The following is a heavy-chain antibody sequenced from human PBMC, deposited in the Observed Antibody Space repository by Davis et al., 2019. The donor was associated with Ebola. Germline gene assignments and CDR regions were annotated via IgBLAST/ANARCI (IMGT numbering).Heavy chain of an antibody. CDR1: GFTFSSYA. CDR3: SGSYRGFDY. Sequence: GESLKISCAASGFTFSSYAMSWVRQAPGKGLEWVSAISGSGGYTYYADSVKGRFTISRDNSKNTLYLQMNSLKTEDTAVYYCSGSYRGFDYWGQGTLVTVSS. V-gene: IGHV3-23*01. D-gene: IGHD1-26*01. CDR2: ISGSGGYT. J-gene: IGHJ4*02.